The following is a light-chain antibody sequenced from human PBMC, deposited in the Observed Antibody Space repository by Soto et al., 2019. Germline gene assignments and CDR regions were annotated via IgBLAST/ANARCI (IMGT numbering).Light chain of an antibody. CDR3: QTWGLGIVV. J-gene: IGLJ3*02. CDR1: SGHSSYA. V-gene: IGLV4-69*01. CDR2: LKSDGSH. Sequence: QSVLTQSPSASASLGASVKLTCTLSSGHSSYAVAWHQQHPDKGPRFLMKLKSDGSHNKGDGIPDRFSGSSSGAERYLTISSLQSEDEADYYCQTWGLGIVVFGGGTKLTVL.